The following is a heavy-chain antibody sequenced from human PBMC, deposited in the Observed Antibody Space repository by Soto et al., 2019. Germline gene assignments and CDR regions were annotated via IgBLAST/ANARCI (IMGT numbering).Heavy chain of an antibody. CDR1: GGSFSGYY. CDR2: INHSGST. J-gene: IGHJ6*02. V-gene: IGHV4-34*01. CDR3: ARGGRGYSGYDRRHGMDV. D-gene: IGHD5-12*01. Sequence: SETLSLXCAVYGGSFSGYYWSWIRQPPGKGLEWIGEINHSGSTNYNPSLKSRVTISVDTSKNQFSLKLSSVTAADTAVYYCARGGRGYSGYDRRHGMDVWGQGTTVTVSS.